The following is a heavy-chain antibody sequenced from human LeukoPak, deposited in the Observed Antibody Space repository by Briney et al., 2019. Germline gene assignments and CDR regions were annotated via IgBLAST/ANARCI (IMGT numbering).Heavy chain of an antibody. CDR2: IYYSGST. V-gene: IGHV4-39*01. J-gene: IGHJ4*02. Sequence: SETLSLTCTVSGGSISSSSYYWGWIRQPPGKGLEWIGSIYYSGSTYYNPSLKSRVTISVDTSKNQFSLKLSSVTAADTAVYYCARGTYYRGPFDYWGQGTLVTVSS. D-gene: IGHD3-10*01. CDR3: ARGTYYRGPFDY. CDR1: GGSISSSSYY.